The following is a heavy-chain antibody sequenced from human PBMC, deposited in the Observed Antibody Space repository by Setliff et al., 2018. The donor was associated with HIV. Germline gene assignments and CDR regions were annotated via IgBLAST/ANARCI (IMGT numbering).Heavy chain of an antibody. Sequence: GGSLRLSCAASGFTFSDHYMDWVRQAPGKGLEWVGRTRNKVNSYTTEYAAAVKGRFTISRDDSKNSLYLQMNSLKTEDTAVYYCARVLLRTNAVYGVVSNRFDPWGQGTLVTVSS. CDR3: ARVLLRTNAVYGVVSNRFDP. V-gene: IGHV3-72*01. J-gene: IGHJ5*02. CDR2: TRNKVNSYTT. D-gene: IGHD2-8*01. CDR1: GFTFSDHY.